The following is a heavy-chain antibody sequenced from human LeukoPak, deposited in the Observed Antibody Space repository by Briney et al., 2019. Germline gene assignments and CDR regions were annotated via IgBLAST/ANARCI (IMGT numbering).Heavy chain of an antibody. Sequence: GGSLRLSCAASGFSLSTFWMHWVRQAPGKGLAWVSRIDYDGITTTYADSVKGRFTISRDNAKNTLYLQMNSLRAEDTAVYYCTPLGWFDPWGQGTLVTVSS. CDR2: IDYDGITT. J-gene: IGHJ5*02. CDR3: TPLGWFDP. CDR1: GFSLSTFW. V-gene: IGHV3-74*01.